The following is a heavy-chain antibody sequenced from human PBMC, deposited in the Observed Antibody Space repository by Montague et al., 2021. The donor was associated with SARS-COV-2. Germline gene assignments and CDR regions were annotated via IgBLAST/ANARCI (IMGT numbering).Heavy chain of an antibody. J-gene: IGHJ4*02. CDR2: INQSGTT. D-gene: IGHD2-2*01. CDR3: ASVSDSGYAFDY. V-gene: IGHV4-34*01. CDR1: DGSFSNFY. Sequence: SETLSLTCAVFDGSFSNFYWSWIRQPPGKGLEWIGEINQSGTTYKPSLKSRVTISVDTSKNQFSLKLSSVTAADTAVYYCASVSDSGYAFDYWGQGTLVTVSS.